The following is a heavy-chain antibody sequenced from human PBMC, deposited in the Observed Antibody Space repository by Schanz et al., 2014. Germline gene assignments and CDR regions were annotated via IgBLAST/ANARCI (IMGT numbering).Heavy chain of an antibody. V-gene: IGHV3-48*01. D-gene: IGHD2-15*01. CDR2: ISSSSGTI. CDR3: ARDAVALVPEYCMDV. Sequence: VQLVESGGDLVKPGGSLRLSCEASGFTFSNYGMNWVRQAPEKGLEWVSYISSSSGTIYYADSVKGRFTISRDNAKNLLYLQMNGLRAEDTAVYYCARDAVALVPEYCMDVWGKGTPVTVSS. J-gene: IGHJ6*03. CDR1: GFTFSNYG.